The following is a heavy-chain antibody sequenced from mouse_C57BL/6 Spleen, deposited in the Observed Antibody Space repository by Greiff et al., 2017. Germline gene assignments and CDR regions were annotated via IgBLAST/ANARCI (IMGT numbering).Heavy chain of an antibody. CDR2: ISYDGSN. Sequence: VQLKESGPGLVKPSQSLSLTCSVTGYSITSGYYWNWIRQFPGNKLEWMGYISYDGSNNYNPSLKNRISITRDTSKNQFFLKLNSVTTEDTATYYCAREGPYYFDYWGQGTTLTVSS. V-gene: IGHV3-6*01. CDR3: AREGPYYFDY. J-gene: IGHJ2*01. CDR1: GYSITSGYY.